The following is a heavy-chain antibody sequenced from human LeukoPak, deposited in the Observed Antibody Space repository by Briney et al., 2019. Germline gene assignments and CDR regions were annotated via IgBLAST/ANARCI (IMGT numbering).Heavy chain of an antibody. CDR3: ARDIGVPAAMVDY. D-gene: IGHD2-2*01. CDR1: GYSISSGYY. CDR2: IYHSGST. V-gene: IGHV4-38-2*02. J-gene: IGHJ4*02. Sequence: SETLSLTCAVSGYSISSGYYWGWIRQPPGKGLEWIGSIYHSGSTYYNPSLKSRVTISVDTSKNQFSLKLSSVTAADTAVYYCARDIGVPAAMVDYWGQGTLVTVSS.